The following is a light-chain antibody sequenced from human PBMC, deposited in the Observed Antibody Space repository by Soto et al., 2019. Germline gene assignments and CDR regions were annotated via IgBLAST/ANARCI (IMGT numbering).Light chain of an antibody. J-gene: IGKJ1*01. Sequence: EVVLTQSPVTLSLSPGERATLSCRASQSFRGLLAWYQQKPGQAPRLLIYDAYNRATGIPPRFSGSGSGTDFTLTISSLEPEDSAVYYCQRRSNWTFGQGTKVDIK. CDR2: DAY. CDR3: QRRSNWT. CDR1: QSFRGL. V-gene: IGKV3-11*01.